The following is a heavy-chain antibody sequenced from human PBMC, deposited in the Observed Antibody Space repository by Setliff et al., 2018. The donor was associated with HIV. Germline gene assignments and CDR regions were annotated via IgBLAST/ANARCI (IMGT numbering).Heavy chain of an antibody. CDR3: ARVQTMAVAGTQYYYMDV. CDR1: GYTLTELS. J-gene: IGHJ6*03. V-gene: IGHV1-24*01. CDR2: FDPEDGET. Sequence: EASVKVSCKISGYTLTELSIHWVRQAPGKGLEWMANFDPEDGETFYAQKFQGRLTMTEDTSTDTAYMELSSLRSEDTAVYYCARVQTMAVAGTQYYYMDVWGKGTTVTAP. D-gene: IGHD6-19*01.